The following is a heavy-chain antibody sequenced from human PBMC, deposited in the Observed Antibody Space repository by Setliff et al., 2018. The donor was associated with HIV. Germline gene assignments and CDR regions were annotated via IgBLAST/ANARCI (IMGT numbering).Heavy chain of an antibody. Sequence: PSETLSLTCAVSGGSISSSNWWSWVRQPPGKGLEWIGEIYYTGNTNYNPSLKSRVSISVDKSKNQFSVKLTSVTAADTAVYYCARGHCSGTNCYGVDYYGMDVWGQGTTVTVSS. CDR2: IYYTGNT. D-gene: IGHD2-2*01. V-gene: IGHV4-4*02. J-gene: IGHJ6*02. CDR1: GGSISSSNW. CDR3: ARGHCSGTNCYGVDYYGMDV.